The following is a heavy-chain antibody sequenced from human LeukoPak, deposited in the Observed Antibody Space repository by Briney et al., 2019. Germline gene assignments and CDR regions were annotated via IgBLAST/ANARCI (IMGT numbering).Heavy chain of an antibody. CDR3: AKAPSSHYDSSGYSS. V-gene: IGHV1-18*01. Sequence: GASVKVSCKASGYTFTSYGISWVRQAPGQGLEWMGWISAYNGNTNYAQKLQGRVTMTTDTSTSTAYTELRSLRSDDTAVYYCAKAPSSHYDSSGYSSWGQGTLVTVSS. CDR1: GYTFTSYG. D-gene: IGHD3-22*01. J-gene: IGHJ5*02. CDR2: ISAYNGNT.